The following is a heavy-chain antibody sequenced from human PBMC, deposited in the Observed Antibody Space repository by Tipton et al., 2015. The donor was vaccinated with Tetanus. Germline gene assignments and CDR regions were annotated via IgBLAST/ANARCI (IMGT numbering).Heavy chain of an antibody. CDR3: ARGRTVEGGWYVGYYYGMDV. J-gene: IGHJ6*02. D-gene: IGHD6-19*01. Sequence: QLVQSGAEVKKPGASVKVPCKASGYTFTSYDINWVRQATGQGLEWMGWMNPNSGNTGYAQKFQGRVTMTRNTSISTAYMELSSLRSEDTAVYYCARGRTVEGGWYVGYYYGMDVWGQGTTVTVSS. V-gene: IGHV1-8*01. CDR1: GYTFTSYD. CDR2: MNPNSGNT.